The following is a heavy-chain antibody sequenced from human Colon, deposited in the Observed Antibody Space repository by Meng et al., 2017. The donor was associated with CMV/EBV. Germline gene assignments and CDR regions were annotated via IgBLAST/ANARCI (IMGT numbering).Heavy chain of an antibody. D-gene: IGHD2-2*01. CDR3: ARGGSIVVVPAARALDAFDI. J-gene: IGHJ3*02. CDR1: GGTFSSYA. Sequence: SVKVSCKASGGTFSSYAISWVRQAPGQGLEWMRGIIPILGIANYAQKFQGRVTITADKSTSTAYMELSSLRSEDTAVYYCARGGSIVVVPAARALDAFDIWGQGTMVTVSS. V-gene: IGHV1-69*10. CDR2: IIPILGIA.